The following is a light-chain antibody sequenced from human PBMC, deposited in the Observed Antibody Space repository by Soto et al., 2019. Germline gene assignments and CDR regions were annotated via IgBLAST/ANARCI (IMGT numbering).Light chain of an antibody. Sequence: EIVMTPSPATLSASPGERATLSCRASQSVSSNLAWYQQKPGQAPRLLIYGASSRATGIPDRFSGSGSGTDFTLTISRLEPEDFAVYYCHQYDSWTFGQGTKVDIK. J-gene: IGKJ1*01. V-gene: IGKV3D-15*01. CDR3: HQYDSWT. CDR1: QSVSSN. CDR2: GAS.